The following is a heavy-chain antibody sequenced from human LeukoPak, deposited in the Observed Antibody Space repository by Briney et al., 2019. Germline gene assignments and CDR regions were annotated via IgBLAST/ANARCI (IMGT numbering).Heavy chain of an antibody. CDR3: ASSTISSGA. D-gene: IGHD3-22*01. CDR1: GFTFSRSW. V-gene: IGHV3-7*01. CDR2: IKQDGSEK. Sequence: GGSLRLSCAASGFTFSRSWMHWVRQAPGKGLEWVANIKQDGSEKYYVDSVKGRFTISRDNAKNSLYLQMNSLRAEDTAVYYCASSTISSGAWGQGTLVTVSS. J-gene: IGHJ5*02.